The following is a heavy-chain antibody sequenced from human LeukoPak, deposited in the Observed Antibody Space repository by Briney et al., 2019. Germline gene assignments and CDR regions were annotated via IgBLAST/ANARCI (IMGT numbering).Heavy chain of an antibody. CDR3: ARVFVDTAMVIGY. CDR1: XSTFTSYG. Sequence: KASXSTFTSYGISWVRRAPGQGVEWMGWISAYNGNTNYAQKLQGRVTMTTDTSTSTAYMELRSLRSDDTAVYYCARVFVDTAMVIGYWGQGTLVTVSS. CDR2: ISAYNGNT. D-gene: IGHD5-18*01. V-gene: IGHV1-18*01. J-gene: IGHJ4*02.